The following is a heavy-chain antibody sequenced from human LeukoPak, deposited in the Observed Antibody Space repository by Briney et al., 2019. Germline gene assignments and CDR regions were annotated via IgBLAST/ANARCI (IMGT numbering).Heavy chain of an antibody. CDR2: ISSSGSTI. D-gene: IGHD3-10*01. V-gene: IGHV3-48*03. CDR3: ARGAATNLWPSDY. J-gene: IGHJ4*02. Sequence: PGGSLRLSCAASGFTFSSYAMSWVRQAPGKGLEWVSYISSSGSTIYYADSVKGRFTISRDNAKNSLYLQMNSLRAEDTAIYYCARGAATNLWPSDYWGQGTLVTVSS. CDR1: GFTFSSYA.